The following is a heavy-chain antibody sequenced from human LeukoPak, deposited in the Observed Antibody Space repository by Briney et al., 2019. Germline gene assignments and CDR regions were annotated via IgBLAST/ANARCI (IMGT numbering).Heavy chain of an antibody. CDR3: ARGLLADPIRFGP. CDR2: IIPIFGTA. Sequence: SVKVSCKASGGTFSSYAISWVRQAPGQGLEWMGRIIPIFGTANYAQKFQGRVTITTDESTSTAYMELSSLRSEDTAVYYCARGLLADPIRFGPWGQGTLVTVSS. V-gene: IGHV1-69*05. CDR1: GGTFSSYA. J-gene: IGHJ5*02. D-gene: IGHD3-3*01.